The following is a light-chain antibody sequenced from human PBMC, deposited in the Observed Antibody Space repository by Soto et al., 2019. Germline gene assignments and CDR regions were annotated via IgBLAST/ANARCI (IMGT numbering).Light chain of an antibody. CDR2: DAS. V-gene: IGKV1-33*01. CDR1: QDIRNY. CDR3: LQDDDYPFT. J-gene: IGKJ4*01. Sequence: DIQMTKSPPSLSSSVGELLTMAWQASQDIRNYLNWYQHKPGKAPKVLIYDASNLDTGVPSRFSGSGSGTDFTLTISSLQPEDFATYFCLQDDDYPFTFGGGTKV.